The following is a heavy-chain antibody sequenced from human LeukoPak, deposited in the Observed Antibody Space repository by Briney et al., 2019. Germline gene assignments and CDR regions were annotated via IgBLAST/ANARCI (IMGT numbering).Heavy chain of an antibody. CDR3: PLKYFDY. CDR2: INADASGT. Sequence: TGGSLRLSCAASGFTFSSHWMHWVRQAPEKGLVGVAHINADASGTYYAASVKGRFTISRDNSKNTLYLQMNSLRAEDTAVYYCPLKYFDYWGQGTLVTVSS. V-gene: IGHV3-74*01. CDR1: GFTFSSHW. J-gene: IGHJ4*02.